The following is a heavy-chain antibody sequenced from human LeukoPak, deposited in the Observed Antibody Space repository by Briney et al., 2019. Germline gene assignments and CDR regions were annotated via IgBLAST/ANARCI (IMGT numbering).Heavy chain of an antibody. D-gene: IGHD3-16*01. CDR2: INHNGNVN. V-gene: IGHV3-7*03. J-gene: IGHJ6*02. CDR1: GFTFSSYW. CDR3: ARGGGLDV. Sequence: GGSLRLSCAASGFTFSSYWMKWARQARGRGLEWVASINHNGNVNYYVDSVKGRVPISRDNATNSLYPQMSNLRAEDTAVYFCARGGGLDVCGQGATVTVSS.